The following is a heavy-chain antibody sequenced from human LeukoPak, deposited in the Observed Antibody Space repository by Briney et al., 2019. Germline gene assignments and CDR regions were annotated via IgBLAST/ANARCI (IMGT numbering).Heavy chain of an antibody. CDR2: ISAYNGNT. CDR1: GYTFTSYG. V-gene: IGHV1-18*01. Sequence: AASVKVSCKASGYTFTSYGISWVRQAPGQGLEWMGWISAYNGNTNYAQQLQGRVTMTTDTSTSTAYMELRSLRSDDTAVYYCARDLVFGSSSSGGYFDYWGQGTLVTVSS. J-gene: IGHJ4*02. D-gene: IGHD6-6*01. CDR3: ARDLVFGSSSSGGYFDY.